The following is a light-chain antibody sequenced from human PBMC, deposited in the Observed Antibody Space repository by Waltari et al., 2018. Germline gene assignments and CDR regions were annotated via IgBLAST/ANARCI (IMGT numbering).Light chain of an antibody. CDR1: NSNIGTNT. V-gene: IGLV1-44*01. CDR2: SNN. J-gene: IGLJ1*01. Sequence: QSVLSQPHSTSGTPGQRVTISCSGSNSNIGTNTVHWYQQLPGSAPKFSISSNNERPSGVPDRFSGSKSGTSASLAISGLHSEDAADYYCATWDDRLNGYVFGPGTTVAVL. CDR3: ATWDDRLNGYV.